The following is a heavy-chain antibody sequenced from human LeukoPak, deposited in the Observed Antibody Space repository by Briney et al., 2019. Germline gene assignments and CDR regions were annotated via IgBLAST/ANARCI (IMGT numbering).Heavy chain of an antibody. CDR2: ISGSGGST. J-gene: IGHJ4*02. CDR3: AEVGYSGSFDY. Sequence: GRSLRLSCAASGFTFSSYAMSWVRQAPGKGLEWVSAISGSGGSTYYADSVKGRFTISRDNSKNTLYLQMNSLRAEDTAVYYCAEVGYSGSFDYWGQGTLVSASS. CDR1: GFTFSSYA. V-gene: IGHV3-23*01. D-gene: IGHD5-12*01.